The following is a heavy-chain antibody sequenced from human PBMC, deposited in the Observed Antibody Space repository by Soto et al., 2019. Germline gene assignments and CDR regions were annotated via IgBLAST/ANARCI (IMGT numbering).Heavy chain of an antibody. CDR2: IKQDGGEK. D-gene: IGHD3-22*01. J-gene: IGHJ4*02. V-gene: IGHV3-7*01. Sequence: GGSLRLSCAASGFTFSSYWMSWVRQAPRKGLEWVANIKQDGGEKYYVDSVKGRFTISRDNAKNSLYLQMNSLRAEDTAVYYCARDNDYFDGSGYYRNFDYWGQGTLVTVYS. CDR1: GFTFSSYW. CDR3: ARDNDYFDGSGYYRNFDY.